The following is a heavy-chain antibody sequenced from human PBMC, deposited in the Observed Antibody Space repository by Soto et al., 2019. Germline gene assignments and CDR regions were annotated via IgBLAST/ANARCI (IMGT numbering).Heavy chain of an antibody. CDR3: AIYCTNGVCSKRYYYYYGMDV. Sequence: QVQLVQSGAEVKKPGSSVKVSCKASGGTFSSYAISWVRQAPGQGLEWMGGIIPIFGTANYAQKFQGRVTITEDESTSTAYMELSSLRSEDTAVYYCAIYCTNGVCSKRYYYYYGMDVWGQGTTVTVSS. CDR2: IIPIFGTA. CDR1: GGTFSSYA. J-gene: IGHJ6*02. D-gene: IGHD2-8*01. V-gene: IGHV1-69*12.